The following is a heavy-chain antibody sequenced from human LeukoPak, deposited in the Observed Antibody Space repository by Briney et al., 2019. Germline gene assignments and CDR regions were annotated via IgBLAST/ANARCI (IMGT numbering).Heavy chain of an antibody. CDR1: GGSISGHY. J-gene: IGHJ6*03. CDR2: IYFRGST. V-gene: IGHV4-59*11. CDR3: ARDRFGEDYMDV. Sequence: PSETLSLTCTVSGGSISGHYWSWIRQPPGKGLEWIGYIYFRGSTNYNPSLKSRVTISIDTSKNQFSLKVSSVTAADTAVYYCARDRFGEDYMDVWGKGTTVTVSS. D-gene: IGHD3-16*01.